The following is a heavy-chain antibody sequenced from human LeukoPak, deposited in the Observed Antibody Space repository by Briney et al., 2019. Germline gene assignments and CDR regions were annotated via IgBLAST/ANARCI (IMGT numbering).Heavy chain of an antibody. CDR2: IYSGGST. CDR3: ASRDYYDSSGYSDAFDI. J-gene: IGHJ3*02. V-gene: IGHV3-53*01. D-gene: IGHD3-22*01. Sequence: SGGSLRLSCAASGFTFSSYSMNWVRQAPGKGLEWVSVIYSGGSTYYADSVKGRFTISRDNSKNTLYLQMNSLRAEDTAVYYCASRDYYDSSGYSDAFDIWGQGTMVTVSS. CDR1: GFTFSSYS.